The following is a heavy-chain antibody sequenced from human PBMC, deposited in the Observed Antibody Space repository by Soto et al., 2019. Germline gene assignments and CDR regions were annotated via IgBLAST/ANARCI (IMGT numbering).Heavy chain of an antibody. CDR3: ATEKITMIVVVPEVAFDY. Sequence: WGALLVSCASSGFTFSIYAMSWVRQAPGKGLEWVSAISGSGGSTYYADSVKGRFTISRDNSKNTLYLQMNSLRAEDTAVYYCATEKITMIVVVPEVAFDYWGQGTMVTVSS. V-gene: IGHV3-23*01. CDR1: GFTFSIYA. CDR2: ISGSGGST. D-gene: IGHD3-22*01. J-gene: IGHJ4*02.